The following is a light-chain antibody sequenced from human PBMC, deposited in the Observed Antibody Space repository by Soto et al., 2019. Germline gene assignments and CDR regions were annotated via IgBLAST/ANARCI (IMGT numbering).Light chain of an antibody. CDR3: ASWDDSLNTLV. CDR2: DVG. Sequence: QSVLTQPRSVSGSPGQSVTISCTGTSSDVGGYNYVSWYQQHPGKAPKLMIYDVGKRPSGVPDRFSGSKSDNTASLTISGLQAEDEADYYCASWDDSLNTLVFGGGTKVTVL. V-gene: IGLV2-11*01. CDR1: SSDVGGYNY. J-gene: IGLJ2*01.